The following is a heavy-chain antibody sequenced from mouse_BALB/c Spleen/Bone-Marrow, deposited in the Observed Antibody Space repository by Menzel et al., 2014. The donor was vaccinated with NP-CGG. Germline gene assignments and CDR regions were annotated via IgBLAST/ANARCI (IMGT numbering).Heavy chain of an antibody. V-gene: IGHV1S34*01. D-gene: IGHD2-4*01. CDR1: GYSFTGYY. CDR3: ARLRGDYDGYAMDY. Sequence: LVKPGASVKISRKASGYSFTGYYMHWVKQSHGKSLEWIGYISCYNGATSYNQKFKGKATFTVDTSSSTAYMQFNSLTSEDSAVYYCARLRGDYDGYAMDYWGQGTSVTVSS. J-gene: IGHJ4*01. CDR2: ISCYNGAT.